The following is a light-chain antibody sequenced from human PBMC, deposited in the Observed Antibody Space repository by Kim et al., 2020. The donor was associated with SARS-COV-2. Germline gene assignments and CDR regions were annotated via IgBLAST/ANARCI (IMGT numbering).Light chain of an antibody. J-gene: IGKJ1*01. CDR3: QRLNSYPWT. CDR2: AAS. V-gene: IGKV1-9*01. CDR1: QGIRSY. Sequence: ASVGERVTTAGRASQGIRSYLAWYQQKPGKAPKLLIYAASTWQSGVPTRFSGSGSGTDFTLTISSLQPEDFATYYCQRLNSYPWTFGQGTKVEIK.